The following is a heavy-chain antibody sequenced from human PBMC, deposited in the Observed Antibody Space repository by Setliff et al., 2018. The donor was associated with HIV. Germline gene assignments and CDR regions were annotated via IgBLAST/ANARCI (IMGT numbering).Heavy chain of an antibody. CDR2: IDREGSET. D-gene: IGHD3-10*01. Sequence: GGSLRLSCVASRFTFNDYWMSWVRQAPGKGLEWVANIDREGSETNYADSVKGRFTISRDNAKNTLYLQMNSLRAEDTAVYYCARGVRGVVNGMDVWGQGTTVTVSS. J-gene: IGHJ6*02. CDR1: RFTFNDYW. CDR3: ARGVRGVVNGMDV. V-gene: IGHV3-7*01.